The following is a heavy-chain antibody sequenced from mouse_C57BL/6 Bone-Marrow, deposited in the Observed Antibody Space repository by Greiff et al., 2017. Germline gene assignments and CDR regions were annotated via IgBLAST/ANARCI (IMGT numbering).Heavy chain of an antibody. CDR3: AREFYYGSTWYFDV. CDR1: GFTFSDYG. Sequence: DVMLVESGGGLVKPGGSLKLSCAASGFTFSDYGMHWVRQAPEKGLEWVAYISSGSSTIYYADTVKGRFTISRDNAKNTLFLQMTSLRSEDTAMYYCAREFYYGSTWYFDVWGTGTTVTVSS. V-gene: IGHV5-17*01. CDR2: ISSGSSTI. J-gene: IGHJ1*03. D-gene: IGHD1-1*01.